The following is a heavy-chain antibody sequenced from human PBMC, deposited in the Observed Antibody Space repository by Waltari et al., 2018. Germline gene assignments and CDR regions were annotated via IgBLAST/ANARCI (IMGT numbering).Heavy chain of an antibody. CDR3: VRAFMVTTFSALRYHDYYGMDV. CDR1: GGSFRDYS. CDR2: INPSGVT. D-gene: IGHD4-17*01. J-gene: IGHJ6*02. V-gene: IGHV4-34*01. Sequence: QVQLQQWGAGLLKPPETLSLTCAVYGGSFRDYSWSWVRQPPGTGLEWIGEINPSGVTNDNPTLKSRVTISVDTSKNQFSLRRSSVTAADTAVYYCVRAFMVTTFSALRYHDYYGMDVWGQGTAVTVSS.